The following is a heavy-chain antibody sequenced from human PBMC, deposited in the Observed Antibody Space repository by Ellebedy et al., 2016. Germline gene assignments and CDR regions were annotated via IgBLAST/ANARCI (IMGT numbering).Heavy chain of an antibody. D-gene: IGHD6-19*01. CDR1: GFTFSSYW. CDR3: ARECIAVAGNRNFDY. V-gene: IGHV3-7*01. Sequence: GGSLRLSXAASGFTFSSYWMSWVRQAPGKGLEWVANIKQDGSEKYYVDSVKGRFTISRDNAKNSLYLQMNSLRAEDTAVYYCARECIAVAGNRNFDYWGQGTLVTVSS. CDR2: IKQDGSEK. J-gene: IGHJ4*02.